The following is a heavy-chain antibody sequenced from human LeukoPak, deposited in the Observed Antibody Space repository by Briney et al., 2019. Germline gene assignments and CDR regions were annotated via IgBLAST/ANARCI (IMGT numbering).Heavy chain of an antibody. CDR2: INPNSGGT. V-gene: IGHV1-2*02. J-gene: IGHJ5*02. CDR3: ARGEYQLLYGAGLRAYNWFDP. D-gene: IGHD2-2*02. CDR1: GYTFTGYY. Sequence: ASVKVSCKASGYTFTGYYMHWVRQAPGQGLEWMGWINPNSGGTNYAQKFQGRVTMTRDTSISTAYMELSRLRSDDTAVYYCARGEYQLLYGAGLRAYNWFDPWGQGTLVTVSS.